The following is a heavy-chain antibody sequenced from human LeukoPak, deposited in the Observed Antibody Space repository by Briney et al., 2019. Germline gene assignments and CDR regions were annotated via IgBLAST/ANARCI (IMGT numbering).Heavy chain of an antibody. CDR1: GGTFSSYA. CDR2: INPNSGGT. D-gene: IGHD2-15*01. V-gene: IGHV1-2*06. J-gene: IGHJ6*02. Sequence: ASVKVSCKASGGTFSSYAISWVRQAPGQGLEWMGRINPNSGGTNYAQKFQGRVTMTRDTSISTAYMELSRLRSDDTAVYYCARDVVVVVASYYYYYGMDVWGQGTTVTVSS. CDR3: ARDVVVVVASYYYYYGMDV.